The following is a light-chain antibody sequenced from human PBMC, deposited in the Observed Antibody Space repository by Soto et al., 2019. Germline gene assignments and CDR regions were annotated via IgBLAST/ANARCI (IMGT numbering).Light chain of an antibody. V-gene: IGKV1-39*01. J-gene: IGKJ2*01. Sequence: DIQMTQSPSSLSASVGDRVTITCRASQSISSYLNWYQQKPGKAPKLLIYAASSLQSGVPSRFSGSGSATDFPLTSSSLQPEDLATYYCQQSYSTPPSFGQGTKLEIK. CDR3: QQSYSTPPS. CDR2: AAS. CDR1: QSISSY.